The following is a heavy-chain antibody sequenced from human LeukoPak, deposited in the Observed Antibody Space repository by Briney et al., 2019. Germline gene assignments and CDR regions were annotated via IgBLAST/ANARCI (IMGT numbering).Heavy chain of an antibody. J-gene: IGHJ4*02. V-gene: IGHV4-39*07. CDR3: ARDRDYYDSSGYDC. Sequence: SETLSLTCTVSGGSISSSSYYWGLIRQPPGKGLEWIGSIYYSGSTYYNPSLKSRVTISVDTSKNQFSLKVSSVTAADTAVYYCARDRDYYDSSGYDCWGQGTLVTVSS. D-gene: IGHD3-22*01. CDR1: GGSISSSSYY. CDR2: IYYSGST.